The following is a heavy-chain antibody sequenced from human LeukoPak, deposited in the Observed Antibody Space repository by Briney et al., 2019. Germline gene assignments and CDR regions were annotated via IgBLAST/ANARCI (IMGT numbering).Heavy chain of an antibody. Sequence: GGSLRLSCAASGFTFSSYGMHWVRQAPGKGLEWVAVIWYDGSNKYYADSVKGRFTISRDNSKNTLYLQMNSLRAEDTAVYYCARDHYDFRSNLDYWGQGTLVTVSS. V-gene: IGHV3-33*01. CDR3: ARDHYDFRSNLDY. CDR2: IWYDGSNK. D-gene: IGHD3-3*01. J-gene: IGHJ4*02. CDR1: GFTFSSYG.